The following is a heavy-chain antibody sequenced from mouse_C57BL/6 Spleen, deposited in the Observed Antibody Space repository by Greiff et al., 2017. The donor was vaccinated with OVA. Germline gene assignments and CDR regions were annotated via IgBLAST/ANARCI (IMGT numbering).Heavy chain of an antibody. V-gene: IGHV5-17*01. D-gene: IGHD2-13*01. CDR3: ARSTTVGWYFDV. CDR1: GFTFSDYG. CDR2: ISSGSRTI. J-gene: IGHJ1*03. Sequence: EVKLVESGGGLVKPGGSLKLSCAASGFTFSDYGMHCVRQAPEKGLEWVAYISSGSRTIYYADTVKGRFTISRDNAKNTLFLQMTSLRSEDTAMYYCARSTTVGWYFDVWGTGTTVTVSS.